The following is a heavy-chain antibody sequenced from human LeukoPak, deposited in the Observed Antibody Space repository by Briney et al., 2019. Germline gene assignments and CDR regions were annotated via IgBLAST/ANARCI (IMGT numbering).Heavy chain of an antibody. J-gene: IGHJ4*02. V-gene: IGHV4-59*08. CDR3: ARSRGGRNYYDSSGYQKIFDY. CDR2: IYYSGST. Sequence: SETLSLTCTVSGGSISSYYWSWIRQPPGKGLEWIGYIYYSGSTNYNPSLKSRVTISVDTSKNQFSLKLSSATAADTAVYYCARSRGGRNYYDSSGYQKIFDYWGQGTLVTVSS. CDR1: GGSISSYY. D-gene: IGHD3-22*01.